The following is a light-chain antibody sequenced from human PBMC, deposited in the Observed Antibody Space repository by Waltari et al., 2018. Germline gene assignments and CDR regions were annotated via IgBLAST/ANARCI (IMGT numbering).Light chain of an antibody. CDR3: CSYVDTYTYV. J-gene: IGLJ1*01. CDR1: SRPCSGSHF. V-gene: IGLV2-11*01. CDR2: DVS. Sequence: QSALTQPRSVSGPPGQSVTISCTGTSRPCSGSHFVSWFQQLPGSAPKLLIYDVSERPPGVPDRFSGSKSANTASLTISGLRAEDEADYYCCSYVDTYTYVFGPGTRVIVL.